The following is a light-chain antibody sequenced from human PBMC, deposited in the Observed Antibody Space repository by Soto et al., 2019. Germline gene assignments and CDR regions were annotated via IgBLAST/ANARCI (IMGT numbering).Light chain of an antibody. J-gene: IGKJ1*01. CDR2: KAS. CDR1: QSISSW. V-gene: IGKV1-5*03. Sequence: DIQMTQSPSTLSASVGDRVTITCRASQSISSWLAWYQQKPGKDPKLLIYKASSLESGVPSRFSGSGSGTEFTLTISSLQPDEFATDYCQQYNSYWTFGQGTKVEIK. CDR3: QQYNSYWT.